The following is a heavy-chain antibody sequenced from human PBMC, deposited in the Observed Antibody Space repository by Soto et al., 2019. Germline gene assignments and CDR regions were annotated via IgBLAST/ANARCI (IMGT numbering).Heavy chain of an antibody. Sequence: SETLSLTCTVSGGSISSSSYYWGWIRQPPXKGLEWIGSIYYSGSTYYNPSLKSRVTISVDTSKNQFSLKLSSVTAADTAVYYCARQSLRITMVRGVSGPSVAPDYWGQGTLVTVSS. CDR1: GGSISSSSYY. V-gene: IGHV4-39*01. J-gene: IGHJ4*02. CDR3: ARQSLRITMVRGVSGPSVAPDY. CDR2: IYYSGST. D-gene: IGHD3-10*01.